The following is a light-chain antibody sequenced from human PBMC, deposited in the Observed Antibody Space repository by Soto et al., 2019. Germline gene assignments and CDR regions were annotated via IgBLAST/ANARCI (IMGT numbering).Light chain of an antibody. CDR2: GSS. V-gene: IGKV3-20*01. CDR3: QQSGTSPLT. Sequence: EIVLTQSPGTLSLSPGERATLSCRASQSVRSNYLAWYQQKPGQSPRPLISGSSTRATGIPDRFSGSGSGTDCTLTISRLEPEDFAVYYCQQSGTSPLTFGQGTNLEIK. CDR1: QSVRSNY. J-gene: IGKJ2*01.